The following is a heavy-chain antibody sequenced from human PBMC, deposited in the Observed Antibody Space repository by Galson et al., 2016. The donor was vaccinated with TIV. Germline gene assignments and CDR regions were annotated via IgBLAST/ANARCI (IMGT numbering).Heavy chain of an antibody. V-gene: IGHV4-4*07. CDR3: ATVKTNSRKYFDY. D-gene: IGHD5-18*01. CDR2: IFTDGTT. CDR1: GGSVSRYY. J-gene: IGHJ4*02. Sequence: ETLSLTCSVSGGSVSRYYWSWVRQSPGKGLERIGRIFTDGTTTYNPSPKSRVAISVDTSRRQFSLRLRSVTAADTALYYCATVKTNSRKYFDYWGQGIQVTGS.